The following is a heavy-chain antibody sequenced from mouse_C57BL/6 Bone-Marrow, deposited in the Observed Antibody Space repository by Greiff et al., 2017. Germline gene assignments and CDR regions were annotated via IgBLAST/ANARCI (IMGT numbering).Heavy chain of an antibody. J-gene: IGHJ4*01. CDR3: ARSTMVTTNYYAMDY. D-gene: IGHD2-2*01. V-gene: IGHV1-61*01. Sequence: VQLQQPGAELVRPGSSVKLSCKASGYTFTSYWMDWVKQRPGQGLEWIGNIYPSDSETHYNQKFKDKATLTVDKSSSTAYMQLSSLTSEDSAVYYCARSTMVTTNYYAMDYWGQGTSVTVSS. CDR1: GYTFTSYW. CDR2: IYPSDSET.